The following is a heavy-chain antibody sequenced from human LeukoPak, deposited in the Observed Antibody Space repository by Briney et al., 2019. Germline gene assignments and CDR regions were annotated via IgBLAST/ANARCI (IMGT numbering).Heavy chain of an antibody. J-gene: IGHJ4*02. V-gene: IGHV1-2*06. CDR2: INPNSGGT. CDR1: GYTFTGYY. D-gene: IGHD6-13*01. CDR3: ARADSSSWYSVDY. Sequence: ASVKVSCKASGYTFTGYYTHWVRQAPGQGPEWMGRINPNSGGTNYAQKFQGRVTMTRDTSISTAYMELSRLRSDDTAVYYCARADSSSWYSVDYWGQGTPVTVSS.